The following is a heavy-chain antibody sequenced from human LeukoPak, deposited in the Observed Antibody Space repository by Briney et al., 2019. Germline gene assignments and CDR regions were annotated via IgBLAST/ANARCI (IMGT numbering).Heavy chain of an antibody. CDR2: IYYSGST. J-gene: IGHJ5*02. CDR1: SGSISSSSYY. CDR3: ARADSSGYYYVDNWSDP. D-gene: IGHD3-22*01. Sequence: SETLSLTCTVSSGSISSSSYYWGRIRQPPGKGLEWIGSIYYSGSTYYNPSLKSRVTISVDTSKNQFSLKLSSVTAADTAVYYCARADSSGYYYVDNWSDPWGQGTLVTVSS. V-gene: IGHV4-39*07.